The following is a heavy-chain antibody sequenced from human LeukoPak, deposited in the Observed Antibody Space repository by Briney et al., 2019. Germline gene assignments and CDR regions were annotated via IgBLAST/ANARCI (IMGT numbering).Heavy chain of an antibody. D-gene: IGHD3-10*01. Sequence: GGSLRLSCAASGFTFSSYAMHWVRQAPGKGLEWVAFIRYDGSNKYYADSVKGRFTISRDNSKNTLYLQMNSLRAEDTAVYYCAKVKWFGELSGLFDYWGQGTLVTVSS. J-gene: IGHJ4*02. V-gene: IGHV3-30*02. CDR3: AKVKWFGELSGLFDY. CDR1: GFTFSSYA. CDR2: IRYDGSNK.